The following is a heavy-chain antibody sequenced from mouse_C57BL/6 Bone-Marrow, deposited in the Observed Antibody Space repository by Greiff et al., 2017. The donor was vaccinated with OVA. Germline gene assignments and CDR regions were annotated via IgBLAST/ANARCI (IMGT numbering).Heavy chain of an antibody. CDR3: ARGGNYYGSSYCAMDY. J-gene: IGHJ4*01. V-gene: IGHV1-53*01. CDR1: GYTFTSYW. Sequence: QVQLQQPGTELVKPGASVKLSCKASGYTFTSYWMHWVKQRPGQGLEWIGNINPSNGGTNYNEKFKSKATLTVDKSSSTAYMQLSSLTSEDSAVYYCARGGNYYGSSYCAMDYWGQGTSVTVSS. CDR2: INPSNGGT. D-gene: IGHD1-1*01.